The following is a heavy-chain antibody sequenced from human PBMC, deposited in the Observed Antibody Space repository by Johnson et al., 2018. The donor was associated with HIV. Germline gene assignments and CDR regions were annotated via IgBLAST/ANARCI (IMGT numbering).Heavy chain of an antibody. CDR2: ISGSGGST. Sequence: VQLVESGGGLVQPGGSMRLSCAASGFTFSSYAMSWVRQAPGKGLEWVSAISGSGGSTYQADSVKGRFTISRDNPKNTVYLHMNNLRAEDTAVYYCARDLAYNSRWTGAFDIWGQGTMVTVSS. CDR1: GFTFSSYA. D-gene: IGHD6-13*01. CDR3: ARDLAYNSRWTGAFDI. J-gene: IGHJ3*02. V-gene: IGHV3-23*04.